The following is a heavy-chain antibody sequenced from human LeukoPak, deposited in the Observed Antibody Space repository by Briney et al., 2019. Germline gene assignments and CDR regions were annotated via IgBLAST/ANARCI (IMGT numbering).Heavy chain of an antibody. CDR1: GYTLTELS. Sequence: ASVKVSCKVSGYTLTELSMHWVRQAPGKGLEWMGGFDPEDGETIYAQKFQGRVTMTEDTSTDTAYMELSSLRSEDTAVYYCARGSTYYDFWSGYHMGPSYFQHWGQGTLVTVSS. D-gene: IGHD3-3*01. CDR3: ARGSTYYDFWSGYHMGPSYFQH. CDR2: FDPEDGET. V-gene: IGHV1-24*01. J-gene: IGHJ1*01.